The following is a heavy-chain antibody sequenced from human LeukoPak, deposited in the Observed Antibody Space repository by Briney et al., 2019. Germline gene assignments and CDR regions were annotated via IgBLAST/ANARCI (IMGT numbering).Heavy chain of an antibody. CDR1: GFTFNTYW. J-gene: IGHJ4*02. D-gene: IGHD1-26*01. V-gene: IGHV3-7*01. CDR2: IKRDGTEK. CDR3: ARLVGGRTIYDS. Sequence: PGGSLRLSCAASGFTFNTYWMSWVRQAPGKGLEWVATIKRDGTEKYYVDPVKGRFTISRDNAKNSLYLQMNSLRVEDTAVYYCARLVGGRTIYDSWGQGTLVTVSS.